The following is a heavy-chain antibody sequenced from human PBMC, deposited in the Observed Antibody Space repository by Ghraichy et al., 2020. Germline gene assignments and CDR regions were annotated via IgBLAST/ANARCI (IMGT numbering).Heavy chain of an antibody. CDR2: ISSGGDTI. CDR3: AREASVSGIDY. CDR1: GFTFSEHY. V-gene: IGHV3-11*01. D-gene: IGHD6-19*01. Sequence: GSLRLSCAASGFTFSEHYMSWIRQAPGKGLQWVAYISSGGDTIYYADSVKGRFTISRDNAKKSLYLQMNGLTDEDTAIYYCAREASVSGIDYWGQGTLVTVSS. J-gene: IGHJ4*02.